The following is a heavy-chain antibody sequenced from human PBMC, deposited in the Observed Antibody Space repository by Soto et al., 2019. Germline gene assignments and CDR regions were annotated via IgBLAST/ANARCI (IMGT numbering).Heavy chain of an antibody. Sequence: QVQLQESGPGLVKPSGTLSLTCAVSGGSISSSNWWSWVRQPPGKGLEWIGEIYHSGSTNYNPSLKSRVTISVDKSTNQFSLKLSSVTAADTAVYYCARGRLLWFGEDEQVLDVWGQGTTVTVSS. CDR2: IYHSGST. J-gene: IGHJ6*02. V-gene: IGHV4-4*02. D-gene: IGHD3-10*01. CDR3: ARGRLLWFGEDEQVLDV. CDR1: GGSISSSNW.